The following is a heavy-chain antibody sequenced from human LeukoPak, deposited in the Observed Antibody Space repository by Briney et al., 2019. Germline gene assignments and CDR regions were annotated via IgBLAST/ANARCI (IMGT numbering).Heavy chain of an antibody. CDR1: GFTFSSYA. V-gene: IGHV3-23*01. CDR2: IIGCGGST. J-gene: IGHJ4*02. D-gene: IGHD3-10*01. Sequence: TGGSLRLSCAAPGFTFSSYAMSWVRQAPGKGLEWVSAIIGCGGSTYYADSVKGRFTISRDNSKNTLYLQMNSLRAEDTAVYYCAKDEGRGITMVRGASDYWGQGTLVTVSS. CDR3: AKDEGRGITMVRGASDY.